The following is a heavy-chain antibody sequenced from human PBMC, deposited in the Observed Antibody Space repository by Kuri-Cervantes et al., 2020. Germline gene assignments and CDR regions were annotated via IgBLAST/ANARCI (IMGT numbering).Heavy chain of an antibody. CDR3: AKPRGYDILTGYYLMSFDY. J-gene: IGHJ4*02. Sequence: LRLSCAVSGGSISSGGYSWSWIRQPPGKGLEWIGYIYHSGSTYYNPSLKSRVTISVDRSKNQFSLKLSSVTAADTAVYYCAKPRGYDILTGYYLMSFDYWGQGTLVTVSS. D-gene: IGHD3-9*01. CDR1: GGSISSGGYS. V-gene: IGHV4-30-2*01. CDR2: IYHSGST.